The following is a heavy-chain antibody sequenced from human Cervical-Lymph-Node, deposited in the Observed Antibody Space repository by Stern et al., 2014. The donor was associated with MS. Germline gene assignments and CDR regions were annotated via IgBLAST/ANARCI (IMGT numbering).Heavy chain of an antibody. V-gene: IGHV4-59*01. CDR2: IYYSGST. J-gene: IGHJ5*01. Sequence: QVQLQESGPGLVKPSETLSLTCTVSGVSISTYYWSWIRQPPGKGLEWIGYIYYSGSTTYNPSLTSRVTMSVDTSKSQFSLKLSSVTAADTAVYYCARDVGMDSWGQGTLVTVSS. D-gene: IGHD6-13*01. CDR1: GVSISTYY. CDR3: ARDVGMDS.